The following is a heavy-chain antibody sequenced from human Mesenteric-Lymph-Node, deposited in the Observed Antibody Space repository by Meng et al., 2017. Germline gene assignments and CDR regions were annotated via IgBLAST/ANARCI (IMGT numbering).Heavy chain of an antibody. CDR1: GFTLSDYY. CDR3: ARANHGGASGLGPFDF. V-gene: IGHV3-11*01. CDR2: ISPTGGSL. J-gene: IGHJ4*02. Sequence: VELVRLGGGLGKAGGSLRLSCAASGFTLSDYYMTWIRQPPGQGLEWIVSISPTGGSLYYADSVKGRFTISRDNAKNSLFLQMDSLGDEDTAIYYRARANHGGASGLGPFDFWGQGTLVTVSS. D-gene: IGHD4-23*01.